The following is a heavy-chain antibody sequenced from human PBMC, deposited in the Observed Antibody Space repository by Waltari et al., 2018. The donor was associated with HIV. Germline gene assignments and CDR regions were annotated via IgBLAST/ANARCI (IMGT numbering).Heavy chain of an antibody. V-gene: IGHV4-59*01. J-gene: IGHJ5*01. D-gene: IGHD4-17*01. CDR3: VRAVGLRSGFDF. Sequence: QVQLQETGPGLVKPSETLSLTCTVAGDSLNDYYWNWIRQPPGQGLEWMGNLKDGGFTKYKPSLQSRVTISIDTSKNQFSLNLNSVTAADTAVYYCVRAVGLRSGFDFWSQGTLVTVS. CDR1: GDSLNDYY. CDR2: LKDGGFT.